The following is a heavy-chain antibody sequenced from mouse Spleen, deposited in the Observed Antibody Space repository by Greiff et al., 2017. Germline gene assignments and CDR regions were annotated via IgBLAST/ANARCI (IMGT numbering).Heavy chain of an antibody. Sequence: EVQLQQSGPELVKPGASVKIPCKASGYTFTDYNMDWVKQSHGKSLEWIGDINPNNGGTIYNQKFKGKATLTVDKSSSTAYMELRSLTSEDTAVYYCARKDYDEKFAYWGQGTLVTVSA. CDR2: INPNNGGT. D-gene: IGHD2-4*01. J-gene: IGHJ3*01. V-gene: IGHV1-18*01. CDR1: GYTFTDYN. CDR3: ARKDYDEKFAY.